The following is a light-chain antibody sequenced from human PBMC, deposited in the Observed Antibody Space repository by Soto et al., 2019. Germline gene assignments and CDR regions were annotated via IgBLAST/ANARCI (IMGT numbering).Light chain of an antibody. CDR2: EGS. CDR3: CSYAGSRTSV. J-gene: IGLJ2*01. CDR1: SSDVGTYNL. Sequence: QSALTQPASVSGSPGQSITISGTGTSSDVGTYNLVSWYQQHPGKAPKLVIYEGSKRPSGVSNRLSGSKSGNTASLTISGLQAEDEADYYCCSYAGSRTSVFGGGTQLTVL. V-gene: IGLV2-23*01.